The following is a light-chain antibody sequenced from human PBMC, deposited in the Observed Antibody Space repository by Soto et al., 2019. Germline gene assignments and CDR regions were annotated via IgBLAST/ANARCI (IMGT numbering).Light chain of an antibody. V-gene: IGKV3-11*01. J-gene: IGKJ5*01. CDR1: QTVSSY. Sequence: EIVLTQSPAPQYSSPGETANLFYXASQTVSSYLLWYQQKPGQAPRLLIYDASNRASGTPARFSGSGSETDFTLTISSLEPEDIAVYYCQHRMNWPLTFGQGTRLEIK. CDR3: QHRMNWPLT. CDR2: DAS.